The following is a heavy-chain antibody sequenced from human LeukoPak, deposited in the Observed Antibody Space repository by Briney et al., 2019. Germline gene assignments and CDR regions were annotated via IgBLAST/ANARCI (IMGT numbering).Heavy chain of an antibody. CDR1: GFTFSSYG. Sequence: GGSLRLSCAASGFTFSSYGMHWVRQAPGKGLEWVAFIRYDGSNKYYADSVKGRFTISRDNSKNTLYLQMNSLRAEDTAVYYCAKDHDGFWSGYPNWGQGTMVTVSS. CDR3: AKDHDGFWSGYPN. V-gene: IGHV3-30*02. D-gene: IGHD3-3*01. J-gene: IGHJ3*01. CDR2: IRYDGSNK.